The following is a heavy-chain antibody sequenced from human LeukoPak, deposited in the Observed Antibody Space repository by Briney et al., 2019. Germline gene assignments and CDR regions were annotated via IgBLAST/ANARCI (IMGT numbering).Heavy chain of an antibody. Sequence: GGSLRLSCAASGFTFSSCSMNWVRQAPGKGLEWVSYISSSSSTIYYADSVKGRFTISRDNAKNSLYLQMNSLRAEDTAVYYCARRSPPGIAAAGTLGGMDVWGQGTTVTVSS. CDR2: ISSSSSTI. J-gene: IGHJ6*02. D-gene: IGHD6-13*01. CDR1: GFTFSSCS. V-gene: IGHV3-48*04. CDR3: ARRSPPGIAAAGTLGGMDV.